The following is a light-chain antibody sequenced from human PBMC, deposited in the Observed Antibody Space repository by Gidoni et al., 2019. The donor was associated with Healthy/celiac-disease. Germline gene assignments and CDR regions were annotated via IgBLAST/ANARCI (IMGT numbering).Light chain of an antibody. CDR2: DAS. J-gene: IGKJ4*01. V-gene: IGKV1-5*01. Sequence: DIQMTQSPSTLSASVGDRVTITCRASQSISSRLAWYQQKPGKAPKLLIYDASSLESGVPSRFSGSGSGTEFTLTISSLQPDDLATYYCQQYNSYLLTFGGGTKVEIK. CDR1: QSISSR. CDR3: QQYNSYLLT.